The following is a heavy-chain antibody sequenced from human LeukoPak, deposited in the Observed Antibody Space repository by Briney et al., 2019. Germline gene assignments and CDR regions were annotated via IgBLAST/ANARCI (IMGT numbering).Heavy chain of an antibody. D-gene: IGHD1-14*01. CDR3: ARVRLTGSSYYYMDV. CDR1: GGSISSSSYY. J-gene: IGHJ6*03. CDR2: MSYSGAT. Sequence: SETLSLTCTVSGGSISSSSYYWGWVRQPPGKGLEWIGSMSYSGATYYNPSLRSRVTISLDTSKNQFSLKLTSVTAADTAMYYCARVRLTGSSYYYMDVWGNGTTVTVSS. V-gene: IGHV4-39*07.